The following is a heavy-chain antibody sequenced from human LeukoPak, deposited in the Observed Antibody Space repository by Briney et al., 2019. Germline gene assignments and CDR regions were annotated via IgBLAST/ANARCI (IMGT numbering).Heavy chain of an antibody. CDR2: IYPGDSDT. J-gene: IGHJ4*02. D-gene: IGHD5-12*01. CDR1: GYSFTSYW. V-gene: IGHV5-51*01. Sequence: GESLKISCKGSGYSFTSYWIGWVRQTPGKGLEWMGIIYPGDSDTRYSPSFQGQVTISADKSINTAYLQWSSLKASDTAMYYCARSGRGYDYKRTIDYWGQGTLVTVSS. CDR3: ARSGRGYDYKRTIDY.